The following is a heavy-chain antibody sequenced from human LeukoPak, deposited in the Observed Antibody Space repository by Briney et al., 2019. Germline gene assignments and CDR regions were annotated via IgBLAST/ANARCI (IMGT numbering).Heavy chain of an antibody. V-gene: IGHV4-4*07. J-gene: IGHJ3*02. Sequence: SETLSLTCTVSGDSINNFYWSCIRQPARKGLEGIGRVYSSGTTDYNPSLKSRVTISVDTSKNQFSLKLSSVTAADTAVYYCARHRSYLWFGEVVDQDDAFDIWGQGTMVTVSS. CDR2: VYSSGTT. CDR3: ARHRSYLWFGEVVDQDDAFDI. D-gene: IGHD3-10*01. CDR1: GDSINNFY.